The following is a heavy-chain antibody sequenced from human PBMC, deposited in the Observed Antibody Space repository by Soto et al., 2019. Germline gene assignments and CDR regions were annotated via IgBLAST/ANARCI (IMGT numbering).Heavy chain of an antibody. CDR2: ISSSGSTI. J-gene: IGHJ4*02. D-gene: IGHD6-13*01. V-gene: IGHV3-11*01. CDR1: GFTFSDYY. CDR3: ARGGDYSSSWYSPSDYFDY. Sequence: GESLKISCAASGFTFSDYYMSWIRQAPGKGLEWVSYISSSGSTIYYADSVKGRFTISRDNAKNSLYLQMNSLRAEDTAVYYCARGGDYSSSWYSPSDYFDYWGQGTLVTVSS.